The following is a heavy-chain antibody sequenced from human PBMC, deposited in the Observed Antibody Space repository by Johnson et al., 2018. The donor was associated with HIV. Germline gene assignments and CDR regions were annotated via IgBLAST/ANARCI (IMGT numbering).Heavy chain of an antibody. CDR1: GFTFSTSG. D-gene: IGHD4-11*01. Sequence: VQLVESGGGVVQPGRSLRLSCAASGFTFSTSGMHWVRQAPGKGMEWVAVISYDGSNKYYADSVKGRFTISRDNSKNTLYLQMNSLRAVDTAVYYCAKFASSTRTTGGDAFDIWGQGTVVTVSS. V-gene: IGHV3-30*18. CDR3: AKFASSTRTTGGDAFDI. CDR2: ISYDGSNK. J-gene: IGHJ3*02.